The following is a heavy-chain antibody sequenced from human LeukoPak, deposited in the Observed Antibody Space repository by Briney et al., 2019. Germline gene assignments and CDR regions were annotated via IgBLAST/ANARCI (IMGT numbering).Heavy chain of an antibody. Sequence: GGSLRLSCAASGFTFSSYWMSWGRQAPGKGLEWVANIKQDGSEKNYVDSVKGRFTISRDNAKNSLFLQMNSLRPEDTAVYYCAGDSGRINYWGQGTLVTVSS. D-gene: IGHD6-19*01. CDR1: GFTFSSYW. CDR3: AGDSGRINY. CDR2: IKQDGSEK. J-gene: IGHJ4*02. V-gene: IGHV3-7*01.